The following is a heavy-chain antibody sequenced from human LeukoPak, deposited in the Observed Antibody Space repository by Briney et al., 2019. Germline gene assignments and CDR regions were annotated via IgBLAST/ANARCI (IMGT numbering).Heavy chain of an antibody. D-gene: IGHD3-10*01. CDR2: IYTSGST. Sequence: PSQTLSLTCTVSGGSISSGSYYWSRIRQPAGKGLEWIGRIYTSGSTNYNPSLKSRVTISVDTSKNQFSLKLSSVTAADTAVYYCAREDGINGFFDYWGQGTLVTVSS. J-gene: IGHJ4*02. CDR1: GGSISSGSYY. CDR3: AREDGINGFFDY. V-gene: IGHV4-61*02.